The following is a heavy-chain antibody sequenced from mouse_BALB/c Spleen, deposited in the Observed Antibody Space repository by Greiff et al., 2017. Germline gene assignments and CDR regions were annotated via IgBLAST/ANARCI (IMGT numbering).Heavy chain of an antibody. Sequence: VHVKQSGPELGKPGASVKISCKASGYSFTGYNMYWVQQSHRKSLEWIGYIDPYNGGTSYNQKSKGKATLTVDKSSSTAYMHLNSLTSEDSAIYYSARMDRYEDYAMDYWGQGTSVTVSS. D-gene: IGHD2-14*01. CDR3: ARMDRYEDYAMDY. V-gene: IGHV1S135*01. CDR1: GYSFTGYN. J-gene: IGHJ4*01. CDR2: IDPYNGGT.